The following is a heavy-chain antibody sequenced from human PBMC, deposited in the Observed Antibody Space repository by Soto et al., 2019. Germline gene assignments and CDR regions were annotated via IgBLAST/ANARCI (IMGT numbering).Heavy chain of an antibody. J-gene: IGHJ3*02. Sequence: SETLSLTCTVSGGSISSYYWSWIRQPPGKGLEWIGYIYYSGSTNYNPSLKSRVTISVDTSQNQLSLKLSSVTAADTAVYYCARIPTTSRTGTPQALEIWGQGTMVTVSS. D-gene: IGHD1-7*01. CDR1: GGSISSYY. CDR2: IYYSGST. CDR3: ARIPTTSRTGTPQALEI. V-gene: IGHV4-59*01.